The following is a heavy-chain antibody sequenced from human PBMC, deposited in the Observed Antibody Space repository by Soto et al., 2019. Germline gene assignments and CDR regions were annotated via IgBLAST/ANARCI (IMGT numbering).Heavy chain of an antibody. D-gene: IGHD4-17*01. V-gene: IGHV3-33*01. CDR3: ARDGATVTPEFYFDY. CDR1: GFTFSSYG. CDR2: IWYDGSNK. J-gene: IGHJ4*02. Sequence: QVQLVESGGGVVQPGRSLRLSCAASGFTFSSYGMHWVRQAPGKGLEWVAVIWYDGSNKYYADSVKGRFTISRDNSKNTLYLQMNSQRAEDTAVYYCARDGATVTPEFYFDYWGQGTLVTVSS.